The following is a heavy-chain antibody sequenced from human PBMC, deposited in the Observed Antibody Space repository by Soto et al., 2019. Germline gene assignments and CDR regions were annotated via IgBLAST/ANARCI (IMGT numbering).Heavy chain of an antibody. CDR2: ISYDGNSN. D-gene: IGHD3-10*01. CDR1: GVTFSSYF. CDR3: AGSKTGGPFDN. Sequence: HPGGSLRLSCAASGVTFSSYFIHWVRQAPDGLEWVAAISYDGNSNFYAGSAKGRFTISRGEFDNTLYLHMNGLTAEDTAVYYCAGSKTGGPFDNWGQGTLVTVSS. V-gene: IGHV3-30-3*01. J-gene: IGHJ4*02.